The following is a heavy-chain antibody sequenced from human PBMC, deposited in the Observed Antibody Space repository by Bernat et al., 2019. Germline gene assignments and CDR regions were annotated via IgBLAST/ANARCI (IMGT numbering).Heavy chain of an antibody. CDR2: ISYDGSNK. CDR1: GFTFSSYA. Sequence: QVQLVESGGGVVQPGRSLRLSCAASGFTFSSYAMHWVRQAPGKGLEWVAVISYDGSNKYYADSVKGRFTISRDNSKNTLYLQMNSLRAEDADVEYCAGPSGSQEKFYYYGMDVWGQGTTVTGS. V-gene: IGHV3-30-3*01. J-gene: IGHJ6*02. CDR3: AGPSGSQEKFYYYGMDV. D-gene: IGHD1-26*01.